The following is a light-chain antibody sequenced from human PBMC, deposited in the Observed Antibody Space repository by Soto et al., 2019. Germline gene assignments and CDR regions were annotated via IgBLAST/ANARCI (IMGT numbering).Light chain of an antibody. CDR1: QPINNN. J-gene: IGKJ5*01. CDR3: QQYEKWPPSIT. V-gene: IGKV3-15*01. CDR2: GVS. Sequence: IEMTQSPATLSASPWDRATLSCRASQPINNNLAWYQHKPGQAPRLLIYGVSTRATGISARFSGGGSVTEFTLTISSLQSEDFAVYYCQQYEKWPPSITFGQGTRLEIK.